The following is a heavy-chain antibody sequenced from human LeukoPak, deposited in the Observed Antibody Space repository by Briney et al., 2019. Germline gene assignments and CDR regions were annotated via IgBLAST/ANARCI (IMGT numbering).Heavy chain of an antibody. J-gene: IGHJ6*03. CDR1: GFTFSSYS. D-gene: IGHD6-19*01. Sequence: GGSLRLSCAASGFTFSSYSMNWVRQAPGKGLEWVSSISSSTSYIYYADSMKGRFTISRDNAKNSLYLQMSSLRAEDTAVYYCAKDGSGWYYYYYYMDVWGKGTTVTVSS. V-gene: IGHV3-21*01. CDR3: AKDGSGWYYYYYYMDV. CDR2: ISSSTSYI.